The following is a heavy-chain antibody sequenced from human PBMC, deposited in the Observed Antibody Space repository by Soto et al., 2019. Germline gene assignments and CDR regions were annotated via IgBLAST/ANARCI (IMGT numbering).Heavy chain of an antibody. V-gene: IGHV3-30-3*01. CDR1: GFTFSTYT. CDR3: ARDEDDSSGLDY. Sequence: GGSLRLSCAASGFTFSTYTMHWVRQAPGKGLEWVAVISYDGSNKYYGDSVKGRFTISRDNSKNTLYLQMNSLRAEDTAVYYCARDEDDSSGLDYWGQGT. J-gene: IGHJ4*02. D-gene: IGHD3-22*01. CDR2: ISYDGSNK.